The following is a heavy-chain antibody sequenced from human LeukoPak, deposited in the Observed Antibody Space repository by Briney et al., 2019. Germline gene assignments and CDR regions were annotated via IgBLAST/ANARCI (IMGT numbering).Heavy chain of an antibody. Sequence: ASVKVSCKASGYTFTDYYMHWVRQAPGQGLEWMGWINPNSGGTSYAQKFQGRVTITADESTSTAYMELSSLRSEDTAVYYCAKDRIDGYNYGGVPIDYWGQGTLVTVSS. V-gene: IGHV1-2*02. CDR3: AKDRIDGYNYGGVPIDY. CDR2: INPNSGGT. CDR1: GYTFTDYY. D-gene: IGHD5-24*01. J-gene: IGHJ4*02.